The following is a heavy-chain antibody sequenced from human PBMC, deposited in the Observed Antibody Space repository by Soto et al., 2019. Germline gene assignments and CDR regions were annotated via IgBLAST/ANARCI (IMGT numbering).Heavy chain of an antibody. V-gene: IGHV4-38-2*01. Sequence: SATLSLTCAVSGYSIRSGYYWGWIRQAPGKWLDYIGSMYHSGSTDYNPSLKSRVTISVDTSKNQFSLRLSSVTAADTAVYYCARVADYDVWSGYYKPYYFDYWGQGTLVTVSS. CDR2: MYHSGST. CDR3: ARVADYDVWSGYYKPYYFDY. J-gene: IGHJ4*02. CDR1: GYSIRSGYY. D-gene: IGHD3-3*01.